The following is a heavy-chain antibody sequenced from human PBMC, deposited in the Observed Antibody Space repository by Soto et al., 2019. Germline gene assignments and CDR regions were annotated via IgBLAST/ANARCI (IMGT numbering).Heavy chain of an antibody. Sequence: SLRLSCAVSGFTFNDYAMSWVRQAPGKGLEWVSTISGGLGSAYYAASVRGRFTISGDSSNNTLYLQMNSLRVEDTATYYCAKDSRLPGFGLLIHAFDMWGHGTMVTVSS. CDR1: GFTFNDYA. V-gene: IGHV3-23*01. J-gene: IGHJ3*02. CDR2: ISGGLGSA. CDR3: AKDSRLPGFGLLIHAFDM. D-gene: IGHD3-3*01.